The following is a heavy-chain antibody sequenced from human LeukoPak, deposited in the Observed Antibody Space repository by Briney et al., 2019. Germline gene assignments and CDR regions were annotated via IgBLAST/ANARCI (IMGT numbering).Heavy chain of an antibody. CDR1: GGSISSSSYY. D-gene: IGHD6-19*01. Sequence: PSETLSLTCTVSGGSISSSSYYWGWIRQPPGKGLEWIGSIYYSGSTYYNPSLKSRVTISVDTSKNQFSLKLSSVTAADTAVYYCARDTGGWSYYFDYWGQGTLVTVSS. V-gene: IGHV4-39*07. CDR3: ARDTGGWSYYFDY. J-gene: IGHJ4*02. CDR2: IYYSGST.